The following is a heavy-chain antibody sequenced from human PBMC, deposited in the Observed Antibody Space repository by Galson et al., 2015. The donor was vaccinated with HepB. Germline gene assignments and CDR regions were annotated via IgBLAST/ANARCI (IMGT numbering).Heavy chain of an antibody. V-gene: IGHV3-66*01. D-gene: IGHD1-14*01. CDR3: AREAPEGPTYWYFDL. CDR2: IYSGGST. Sequence: SLRLSCAASGFTVSSNYMSWVRQAPGKGLEWVSVIYSGGSTYYADSVKGRFTISRDNSKNTLYLQMNSLRAEDTAVYYCAREAPEGPTYWYFDLWGRGTLVTVSS. J-gene: IGHJ2*01. CDR1: GFTVSSNY.